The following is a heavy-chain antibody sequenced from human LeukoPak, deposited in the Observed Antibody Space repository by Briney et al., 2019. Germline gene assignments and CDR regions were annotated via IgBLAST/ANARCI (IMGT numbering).Heavy chain of an antibody. CDR1: GGSMSSYY. CDR2: IYYSGST. Sequence: PSETLSLTCSVSGGSMSSYYWSWIRQPPGKGLEWIGYIYYSGSTNYNPSLKSRVTISVDTSKNQFSLKVSSVTAADTAVYYCARIIRVREALMMDVWGQGTTVTVSS. D-gene: IGHD3-10*01. CDR3: ARIIRVREALMMDV. V-gene: IGHV4-59*01. J-gene: IGHJ6*02.